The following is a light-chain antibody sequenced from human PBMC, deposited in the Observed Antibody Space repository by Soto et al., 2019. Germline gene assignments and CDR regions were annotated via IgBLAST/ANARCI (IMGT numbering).Light chain of an antibody. J-gene: IGKJ1*01. Sequence: EIVLTQSPATLSLSPGERATLSCWASQRIAGGYLAWYQHKPGQAPRLLFYGASNRATGIPDRFSGSGSGTDFTLTITRGEPEDFAVYYCHQYVASPRTFVRGTKVEMK. CDR1: QRIAGGY. CDR3: HQYVASPRT. V-gene: IGKV3-20*01. CDR2: GAS.